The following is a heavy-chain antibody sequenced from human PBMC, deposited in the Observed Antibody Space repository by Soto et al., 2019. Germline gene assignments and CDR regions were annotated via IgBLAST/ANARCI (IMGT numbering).Heavy chain of an antibody. Sequence: QITLKESGPTLVKPTQTLTLTCTFSGFSLSTSGVGVGWIRQPPGKALEWLALIYWNDDKRYSPSLTSRLTITEDTSKNQAVLTMTNMDPVNTATYYGAHTNLPWDEYWGQGTLVTVSS. CDR2: IYWNDDK. CDR3: AHTNLPWDEY. V-gene: IGHV2-5*01. D-gene: IGHD1-26*01. CDR1: GFSLSTSGVG. J-gene: IGHJ4*02.